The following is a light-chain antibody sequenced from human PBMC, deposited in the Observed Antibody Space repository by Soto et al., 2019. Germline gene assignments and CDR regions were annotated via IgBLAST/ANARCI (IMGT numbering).Light chain of an antibody. CDR3: QQYDSSPKA. J-gene: IGKJ1*01. CDR2: GAS. Sequence: IVLTQSPGTLSLSPGERATLSCRPSQSVSSSYLAWYQQKPGQAPRLLIYGASSRATGIPDRFSGSGSGTDLTITISRLEPEDFAVYYCQQYDSSPKAFGQGTKVDIK. V-gene: IGKV3-20*01. CDR1: QSVSSSY.